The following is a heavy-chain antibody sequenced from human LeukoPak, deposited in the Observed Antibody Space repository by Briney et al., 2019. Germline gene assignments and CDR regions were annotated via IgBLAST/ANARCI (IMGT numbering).Heavy chain of an antibody. D-gene: IGHD2/OR15-2a*01. V-gene: IGHV3-30-3*01. CDR2: ISYYGNIK. J-gene: IGHJ4*02. CDR1: VFTFRSYP. CDR3: ARARSEKYSPDY. Sequence: GGSLRLSCAASVFTFRSYPIPRVRQAPGKGLECVAFISYYGNIKYYAHSVKGRFTISRDNSKNTMSLQMNSLRGEDTAVYYCARARSEKYSPDYWGQGTLVTVSS.